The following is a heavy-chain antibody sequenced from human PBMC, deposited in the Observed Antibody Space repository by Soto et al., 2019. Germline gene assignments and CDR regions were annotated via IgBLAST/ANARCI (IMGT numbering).Heavy chain of an antibody. Sequence: PSETLSLTCTVPGGSVSIGTYYWSWIRQPPGKGLEWIGFIHYSGSTNYNTSLKSRVTMSVDTSKNQFSLKLTSLNASDTAVYYCTRGGDAYKNGHWGQGTLVTVSS. CDR1: GGSVSIGTYY. D-gene: IGHD2-21*01. CDR3: TRGGDAYKNGH. J-gene: IGHJ4*02. V-gene: IGHV4-61*01. CDR2: IHYSGST.